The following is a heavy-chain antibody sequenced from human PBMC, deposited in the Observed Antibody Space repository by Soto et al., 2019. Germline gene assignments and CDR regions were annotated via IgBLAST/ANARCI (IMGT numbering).Heavy chain of an antibody. CDR3: ARGRTVATLGGFGY. D-gene: IGHD5-12*01. V-gene: IGHV4-34*01. CDR1: GGSFSGYY. J-gene: IGHJ4*02. Sequence: SETLSLTCAVYGGSFSGYYWSWIRQPPGKGLEWIGEINHSGSTNYNPSLKSRVTISVDTSKNQFSLKLSSVTAADTAVYYCARGRTVATLGGFGYWGQGTLVTVSS. CDR2: INHSGST.